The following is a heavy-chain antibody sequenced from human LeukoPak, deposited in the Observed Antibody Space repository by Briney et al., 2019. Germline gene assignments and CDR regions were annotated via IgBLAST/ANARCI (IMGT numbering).Heavy chain of an antibody. CDR2: IGGSDGTT. V-gene: IGHV3-23*01. CDR3: AKDRRVVRGEYFDF. D-gene: IGHD3-10*01. J-gene: IGHJ4*02. CDR1: GFXFNNYY. Sequence: GGSLRLSCAASGFXFNNYYMTWVRQAPGKGLEWVSTIGGSDGTTYYADSVKGRFTISRDNSKNTLSLQMNSLRTEDTAIYYCAKDRRVVRGEYFDFWGQGTLVTVSS.